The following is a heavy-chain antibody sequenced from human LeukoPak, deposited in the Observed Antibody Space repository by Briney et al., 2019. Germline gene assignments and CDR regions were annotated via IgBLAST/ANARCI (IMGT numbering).Heavy chain of an antibody. CDR2: IWYDGSNN. D-gene: IGHD1-26*01. V-gene: IGHV3-33*06. CDR3: AKDRGAGTYSLDY. CDR1: GFTFSSYG. Sequence: GESLRLSCAASGFTFSSYGMHWVRQAPGKGLEWVAVIWYDGSNNYYADSVKGRFTISRDNSKNTLYLQMNSLRAEDTAVYYCAKDRGAGTYSLDYWGQGTLVTVSS. J-gene: IGHJ4*02.